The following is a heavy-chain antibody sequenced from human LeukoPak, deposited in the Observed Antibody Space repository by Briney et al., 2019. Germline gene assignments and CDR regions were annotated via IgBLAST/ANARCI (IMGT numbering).Heavy chain of an antibody. V-gene: IGHV3-7*01. Sequence: GGSLRLSCAASGFTFSSYRMSWVRQAPGKGLEWVANIKQDGSEKYYVDSVKGRFTISRDNAKNSLYLQMNSLRAEDTAVYYCARVHKKLWFGELPRYFDLWGRGTLVTVSS. J-gene: IGHJ2*01. CDR1: GFTFSSYR. D-gene: IGHD3-10*01. CDR3: ARVHKKLWFGELPRYFDL. CDR2: IKQDGSEK.